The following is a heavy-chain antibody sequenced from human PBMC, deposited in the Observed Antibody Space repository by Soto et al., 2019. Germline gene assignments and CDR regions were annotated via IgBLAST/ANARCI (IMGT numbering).Heavy chain of an antibody. J-gene: IGHJ6*03. Sequence: QVQLQQWGAGLLKPSETLSLTCAVYGGSFSGYQWSWIRQTPGKGLEWSGEINDSGNINYNPSLKSRLPILLDTPKKQIALKVCSVTAADSAVYYCARGLILWFGELSRRGGYSYYTDVWGKGNTVSVSS. CDR3: ARGLILWFGELSRRGGYSYYTDV. V-gene: IGHV4-34*01. CDR1: GGSFSGYQ. D-gene: IGHD3-10*01. CDR2: INDSGNI.